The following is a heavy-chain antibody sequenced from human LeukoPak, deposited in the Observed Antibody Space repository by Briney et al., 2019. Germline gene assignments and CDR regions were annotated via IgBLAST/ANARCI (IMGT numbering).Heavy chain of an antibody. CDR3: ARDTGYYFDY. D-gene: IGHD4-17*01. J-gene: IGHJ4*02. V-gene: IGHV3-30*14. Sequence: GGSLRLSCAASGFTFSSYAMHWVRQAPGKGLEWVAVISYVGSNKYYADSVKGRFTISRDNSKNTLYLQMNSLRAEDTAVYYCARDTGYYFDYWGQGTLVTVSS. CDR2: ISYVGSNK. CDR1: GFTFSSYA.